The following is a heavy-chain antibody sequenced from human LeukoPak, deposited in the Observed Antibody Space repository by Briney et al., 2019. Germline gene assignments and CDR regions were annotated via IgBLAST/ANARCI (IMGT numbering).Heavy chain of an antibody. CDR1: GYTFTSYG. CDR3: ARGFWAGDILTGYYWMPPAPFDP. J-gene: IGHJ5*02. CDR2: ISAYNGNT. V-gene: IGHV1-18*04. Sequence: ASVKVSCKASGYTFTSYGISWVRQAPGQGLEWMGWISAYNGNTNYAQKLQGRVTMTTDTSTSTAYMELRRLRSDDTAVYYCARGFWAGDILTGYYWMPPAPFDPWAQGTLVTVSS. D-gene: IGHD3-9*01.